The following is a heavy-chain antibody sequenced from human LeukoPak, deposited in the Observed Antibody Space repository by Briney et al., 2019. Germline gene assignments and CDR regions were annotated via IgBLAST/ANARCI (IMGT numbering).Heavy chain of an antibody. Sequence: GGSLRLSCAASGFTFSGSAMHWVRQASGKGLEWVGRIRSKANSYATAYAASVKGRFTISRDDSKNTAYLQMNSLKTEDTAEYYCTRVVPAAVGSFDYWGQGTLVTVSS. CDR3: TRVVPAAVGSFDY. J-gene: IGHJ4*02. CDR2: IRSKANSYAT. CDR1: GFTFSGSA. D-gene: IGHD2-2*01. V-gene: IGHV3-73*01.